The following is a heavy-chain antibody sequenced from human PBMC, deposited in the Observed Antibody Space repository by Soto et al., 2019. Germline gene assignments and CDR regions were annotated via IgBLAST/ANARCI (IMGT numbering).Heavy chain of an antibody. CDR2: IWFDGTKK. D-gene: IGHD3-10*01. Sequence: QVQLVESGGGVVQPGRSLRLSCATSGFSFNTYGMHWVRQAPGKGLQWVALIWFDGTKKYYGDSVKGRFTISKDSSKNTLYLQMNGLRAEDTAIYYCARASIDFYGSVPEYWGQGTPVTVSS. J-gene: IGHJ4*02. CDR3: ARASIDFYGSVPEY. V-gene: IGHV3-33*01. CDR1: GFSFNTYG.